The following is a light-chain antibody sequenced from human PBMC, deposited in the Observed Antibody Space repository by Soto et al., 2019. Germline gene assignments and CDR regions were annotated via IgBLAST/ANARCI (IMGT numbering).Light chain of an antibody. CDR1: QSVSSY. CDR3: QQRSNSPT. J-gene: IGKJ1*01. CDR2: GAS. V-gene: IGKV3-11*01. Sequence: DIVLTQYLATLSLSPGERATLSCRASQSVSSYLAWYQQKPGQAPRLLIYGASNRATGIPARFSGSGSGTDFTLTISSLEPEDFAVYYCQQRSNSPTFGQGTKVDIK.